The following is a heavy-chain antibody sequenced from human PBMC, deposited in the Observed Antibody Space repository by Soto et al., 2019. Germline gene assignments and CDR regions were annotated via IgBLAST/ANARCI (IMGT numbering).Heavy chain of an antibody. J-gene: IGHJ4*02. Sequence: PSETLSLTCTVSGGSISSYYWSWIRQPPGKGLEWIGHIYYSGSTNYNPSLKSRVTISVDTSKNQFSLKLSSVTAADTAVYYCARGIAARPVGSTHFDYWGQGTLVTVSS. CDR3: ARGIAARPVGSTHFDY. D-gene: IGHD6-6*01. CDR2: IYYSGST. CDR1: GGSISSYY. V-gene: IGHV4-59*01.